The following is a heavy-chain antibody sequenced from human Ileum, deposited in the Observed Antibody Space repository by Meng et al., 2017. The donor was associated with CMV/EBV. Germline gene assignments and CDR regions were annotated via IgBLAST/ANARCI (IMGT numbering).Heavy chain of an antibody. Sequence: LTCTVSCGSVSSGSYYWSWIRQPPGKGLEWIGYIYYSGSTNYNPSLKSRVIISVDTSKNQFSLKLSSVTAADTAVYYCARGYSSSWYYWGQGTLVTVSS. J-gene: IGHJ4*02. CDR1: CGSVSSGSYY. D-gene: IGHD6-13*01. V-gene: IGHV4-61*01. CDR2: IYYSGST. CDR3: ARGYSSSWYY.